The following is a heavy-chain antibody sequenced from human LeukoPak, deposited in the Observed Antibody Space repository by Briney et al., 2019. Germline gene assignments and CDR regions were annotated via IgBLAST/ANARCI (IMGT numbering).Heavy chain of an antibody. CDR3: ARDYLSGYYHNWFDP. D-gene: IGHD3-22*01. CDR1: GFTFSSYA. CDR2: ISSSSSYI. J-gene: IGHJ5*02. V-gene: IGHV3-21*01. Sequence: GGSLKLSCAASGFTFSSYAMNWVRQAPGKGLEWVSSISSSSSYIYYADSVKGRFTISRDNAKNSLYLQMNSLRAEDTAVYYCARDYLSGYYHNWFDPWGQGTLVTVSS.